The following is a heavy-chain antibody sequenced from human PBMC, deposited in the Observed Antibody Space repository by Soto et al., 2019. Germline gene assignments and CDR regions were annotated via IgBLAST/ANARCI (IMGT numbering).Heavy chain of an antibody. CDR3: ARAGCRLSGRSCQIAEYFQH. V-gene: IGHV3-53*02. J-gene: IGHJ1*01. CDR2: IYSGGST. Sequence: EVQLVETGGGLIQPGGSLRLSCAASGFTVSSNYMSWVRQAPGKGLEWVSVIYSGGSTYYADSVKGRFTISRDNSKNTLYLQMNSLRAEDTAVYYCARAGCRLSGRSCQIAEYFQHWGQGTLVTVSS. CDR1: GFTVSSNY. D-gene: IGHD2-15*01.